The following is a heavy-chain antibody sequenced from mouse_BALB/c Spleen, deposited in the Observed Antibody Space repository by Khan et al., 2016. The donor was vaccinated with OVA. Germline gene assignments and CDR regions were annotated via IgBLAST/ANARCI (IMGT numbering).Heavy chain of an antibody. V-gene: IGHV1S137*01. D-gene: IGHD1-3*01. CDR3: ARGSGNSRFAY. J-gene: IGHJ3*01. CDR1: GYTFTDFA. Sequence: QVQLKESGAELVRPGVSVKLSCKGSGYTFTDFAMHWVKQSHAKSLEWIGVISTYYGDATYNQKFKGKATMTVAKSSSTAYMELARLTSDDSAIYYCARGSGNSRFAYWGQGTLVTVSA. CDR2: ISTYYGDA.